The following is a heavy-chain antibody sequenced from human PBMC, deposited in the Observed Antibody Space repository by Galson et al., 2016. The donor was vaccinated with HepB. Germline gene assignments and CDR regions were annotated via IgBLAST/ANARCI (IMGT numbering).Heavy chain of an antibody. D-gene: IGHD3-3*01. Sequence: SLRLSCAASGFSFSRYWMAWVRQAPRKGLEWVGNIRADGTANEHVGSVKGRFTMSSDNAQKSLLLQMTSLRVEDAAVYYCARENFWKLDQWGQGTLVTVSS. V-gene: IGHV3-7*03. CDR1: GFSFSRYW. CDR3: ARENFWKLDQ. CDR2: IRADGTAN. J-gene: IGHJ5*02.